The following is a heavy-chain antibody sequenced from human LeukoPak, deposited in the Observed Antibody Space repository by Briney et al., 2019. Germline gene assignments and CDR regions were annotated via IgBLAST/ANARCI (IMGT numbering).Heavy chain of an antibody. CDR2: INSDGSST. J-gene: IGHJ4*02. Sequence: GGSLRLSCAAAGFTFSSNWMHWVRQAPGKGLVWVSRINSDGSSTSYADYVKGRFTISRDNAKNSLYLQMDSLRAEDTAVYYCARDRRDGYNRFDYWGQGTLVTVSS. CDR1: GFTFSSNW. V-gene: IGHV3-74*01. D-gene: IGHD5-24*01. CDR3: ARDRRDGYNRFDY.